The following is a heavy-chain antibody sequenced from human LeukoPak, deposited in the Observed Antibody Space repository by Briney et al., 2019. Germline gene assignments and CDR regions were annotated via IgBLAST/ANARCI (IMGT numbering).Heavy chain of an antibody. CDR3: AKGPYYDLPENI. CDR2: ISNDGSNK. Sequence: QSGGSLRLSCAASGFTFNTNGIHWVRQAPGKGLEWVAVISNDGSNKYYVDSVKGRFTISRDNSKNTVYLQMNRLRPEDTAVYYCAKGPYYDLPENIWGQGTMVTVSS. D-gene: IGHD3-3*01. CDR1: GFTFNTNG. V-gene: IGHV3-30*18. J-gene: IGHJ3*02.